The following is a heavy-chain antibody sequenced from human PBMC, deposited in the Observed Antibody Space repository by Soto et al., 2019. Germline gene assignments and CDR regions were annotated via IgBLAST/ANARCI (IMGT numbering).Heavy chain of an antibody. CDR2: IYYSGST. CDR3: AREDTAIDI. V-gene: IGHV4-30-4*01. J-gene: IGHJ3*02. Sequence: ASGTLSLTCTVSGGSIRSGGYYWSWIRQPPGKGLEWIGYIYYSGSTYYNPSLKSRVTISVDTSKNQFSLKLSSVTAADTAVYYCAREDTAIDIWGQGTMVTVSS. CDR1: GGSIRSGGYY.